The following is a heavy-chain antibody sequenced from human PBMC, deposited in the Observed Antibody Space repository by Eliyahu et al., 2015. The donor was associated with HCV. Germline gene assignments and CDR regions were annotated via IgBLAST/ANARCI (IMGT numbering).Heavy chain of an antibody. CDR2: ISWNXDNL. Sequence: EVQLVESGGGLVQPGRSLXFSCAASXFXFDXYAMHWVRQAPGKGLEWVSGISWNXDNLAYADSVKGRFTISRDNAKNSLSLQMNGLKPEDTXFYYCAKGPLENGYMIDYWGQGTLVTVSS. J-gene: IGHJ4*02. V-gene: IGHV3-9*01. CDR1: XFXFDXYA. CDR3: AKGPLENGYMIDY. D-gene: IGHD5-18*01.